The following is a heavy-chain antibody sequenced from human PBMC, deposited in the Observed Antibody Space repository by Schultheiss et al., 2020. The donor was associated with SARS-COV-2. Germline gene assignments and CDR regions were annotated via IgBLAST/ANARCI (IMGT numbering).Heavy chain of an antibody. CDR2: IWYDGGKK. J-gene: IGHJ6*02. CDR1: GFTVSSNY. D-gene: IGHD6-19*01. Sequence: GGSLRLSCAASGFTVSSNYMSWVRQAPGKGLEWVAVIWYDGGKKYYAESVKGRFTISRDNSKSTLYLQMNSLRADDTAVYYCARDVDSSAWNGMDVWGQGTTVTVSS. V-gene: IGHV3-33*08. CDR3: ARDVDSSAWNGMDV.